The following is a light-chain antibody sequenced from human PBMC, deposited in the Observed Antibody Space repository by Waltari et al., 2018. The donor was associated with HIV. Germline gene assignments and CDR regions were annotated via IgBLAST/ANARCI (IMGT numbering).Light chain of an antibody. CDR3: MQSLETPV. CDR1: QSLLHRNGYNY. J-gene: IGKJ3*01. Sequence: IVMIPFTLSVHVTPGELTSISCRKSQSLLHRNGYNYLDWYLQRPGQSPQLLIYLASYRPSGVPDRFSGSGSGTNFTLKISRVEAEDVGVYYCMQSLETPVFGPGTKVDIK. CDR2: LAS. V-gene: IGKV2-28*01.